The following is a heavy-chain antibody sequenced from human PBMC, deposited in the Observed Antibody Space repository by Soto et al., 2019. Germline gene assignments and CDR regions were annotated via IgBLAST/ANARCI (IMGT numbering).Heavy chain of an antibody. CDR1: GGSFSGYY. V-gene: IGHV4-34*01. D-gene: IGHD2-8*02. CDR3: ARDKITGLSDY. Sequence: SEILSLTCAAYGGSFSGYYWTWIRQPPGTGLEWIGEINHSGSTNYNPSLKSLVTISVDTSKNQFSLKLTSVTAADTAVYYCARDKITGLSDYWGQRTLVTGSS. J-gene: IGHJ4*02. CDR2: INHSGST.